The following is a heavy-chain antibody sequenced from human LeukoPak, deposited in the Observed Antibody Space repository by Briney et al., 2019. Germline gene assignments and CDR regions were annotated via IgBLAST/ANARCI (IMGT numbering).Heavy chain of an antibody. D-gene: IGHD1-26*01. J-gene: IGHJ6*03. CDR3: ARDSGKGDTAHMDV. Sequence: SETLSLTCTISGGSISSYYWSWIRQPPGKGLEWIGYIYYSGSTKYNPSLKSRVTISVDTSKNQFSLKLSSVTAADTAVYYCARDSGKGDTAHMDVWGKGTTVNVSS. CDR2: IYYSGST. CDR1: GGSISSYY. V-gene: IGHV4-59*12.